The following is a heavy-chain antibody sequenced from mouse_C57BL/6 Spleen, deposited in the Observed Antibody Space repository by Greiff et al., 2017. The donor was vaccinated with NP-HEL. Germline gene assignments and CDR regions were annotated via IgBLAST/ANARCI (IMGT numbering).Heavy chain of an antibody. CDR1: GYTFTSYW. Sequence: QVQLQQPGAELVMPGASVKLSCKASGYTFTSYWMHWVKQRPGQGLEWIGEIDPSDSYTNYNQKFKGKSTLTVDKSSSTAYMQLSSLTSEDSAVYYCARSDSSGYNFDYWGQGTTLTVSS. D-gene: IGHD3-2*02. CDR2: IDPSDSYT. J-gene: IGHJ2*01. V-gene: IGHV1-69*01. CDR3: ARSDSSGYNFDY.